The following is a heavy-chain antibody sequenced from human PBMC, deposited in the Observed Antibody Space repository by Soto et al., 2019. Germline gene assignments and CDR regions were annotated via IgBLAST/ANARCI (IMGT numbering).Heavy chain of an antibody. Sequence: QVHLVESGGGVVQPGRSLRLSCAVSGFTFRSYGMHWVRQAPGKGLEWVAVVSYDGIYKYYADSVKGRFTISRDNSKNTLYLQRDSLRAEDTAVYYCAKQPAQYYYYYDLDVWGQGTTVTVSS. J-gene: IGHJ6*02. CDR2: VSYDGIYK. CDR1: GFTFRSYG. V-gene: IGHV3-30*18. CDR3: AKQPAQYYYYYDLDV.